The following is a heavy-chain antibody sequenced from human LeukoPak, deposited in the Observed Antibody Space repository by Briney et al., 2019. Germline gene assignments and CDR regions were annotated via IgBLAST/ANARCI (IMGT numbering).Heavy chain of an antibody. D-gene: IGHD1-26*01. V-gene: IGHV3-23*01. J-gene: IGHJ4*02. CDR3: ATSGSYNY. Sequence: GGSLRLSCAASGFTFSSYGMSWVRQAPGKGLEWVSGISGSGGTTYYADSAKGRFTISRDNSKNTLYLQMDSLRAEDTAVYYCATSGSYNYWGQGTLVTVSS. CDR1: GFTFSSYG. CDR2: ISGSGGTT.